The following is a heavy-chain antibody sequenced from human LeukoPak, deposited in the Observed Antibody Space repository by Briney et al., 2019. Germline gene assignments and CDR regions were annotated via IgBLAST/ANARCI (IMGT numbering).Heavy chain of an antibody. CDR1: GFTFNSYA. D-gene: IGHD1-26*01. J-gene: IGHJ4*02. Sequence: PWGSLRLSCAASGFTFNSYAMSWVRQAPGKGLEWVSAISSSGSYTYYADSVKGRFTISRDNSKNTLYLQMNSLRAEDTAVYYCAKDRSIVGATSDDWGQGTLVTVSS. CDR2: ISSSGSYT. V-gene: IGHV3-23*01. CDR3: AKDRSIVGATSDD.